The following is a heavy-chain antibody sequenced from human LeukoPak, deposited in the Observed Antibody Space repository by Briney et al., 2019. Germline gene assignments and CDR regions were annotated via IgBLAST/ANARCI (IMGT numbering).Heavy chain of an antibody. CDR3: ARGVTRTSGSYLYGWFDP. Sequence: KPSETLSLTCTVSGGSISSYYWSWIRQPAGKGLEWIGRIYTSGSTNYNPSLKSRVTMSVDTSKNQFSLKLSSVTAADTAVYYCARGVTRTSGSYLYGWFDPWGQGTLVTVSS. J-gene: IGHJ5*02. D-gene: IGHD1-26*01. CDR2: IYTSGST. V-gene: IGHV4-4*07. CDR1: GGSISSYY.